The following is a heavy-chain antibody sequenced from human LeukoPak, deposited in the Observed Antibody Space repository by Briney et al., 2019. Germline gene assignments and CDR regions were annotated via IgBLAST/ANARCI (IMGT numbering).Heavy chain of an antibody. J-gene: IGHJ5*02. V-gene: IGHV3-21*01. D-gene: IGHD1-26*01. CDR2: ISSSGSYI. Sequence: GGSLRLSCAASGFTFTSHSMTWVRQPPGKGLEWVSCISSSGSYIFYADSVQGRFTISRDNAKKSLYLQMNSLRADDTAIYYCARVRSYSYSYYDFDPWGQGTLVTVSS. CDR1: GFTFTSHS. CDR3: ARVRSYSYSYYDFDP.